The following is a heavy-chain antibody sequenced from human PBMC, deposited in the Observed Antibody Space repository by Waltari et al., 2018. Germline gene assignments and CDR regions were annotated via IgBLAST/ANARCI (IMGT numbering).Heavy chain of an antibody. D-gene: IGHD5-18*01. CDR1: GFTLRTNH. J-gene: IGHJ4*02. Sequence: EVDLVASGGGLVHPGGSLRLSCAASGFTLRTNHMTWVRQVPGRGLEWVSIIYPAGSTYNADSVEGRFTISRDVSKNMVHLQMNSLRPEDTAIYYCARARDEQTAMVYFDHWGQGTLVSVSS. CDR2: IYPAGST. V-gene: IGHV3-66*02. CDR3: ARARDEQTAMVYFDH.